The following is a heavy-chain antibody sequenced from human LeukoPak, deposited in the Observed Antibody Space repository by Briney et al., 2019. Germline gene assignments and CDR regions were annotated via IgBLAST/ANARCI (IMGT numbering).Heavy chain of an antibody. V-gene: IGHV3-48*03. D-gene: IGHD1-26*01. CDR2: ISTSGSTI. Sequence: GGSLRLSCAAPGFTFSSYEMNWDRQAPGKGLEWVSYISTSGSTISYADSVKGRFTISRDNAKNSLYLQMNSLRAEDTAVYYCARVGARFDYWGQGTLVTVSS. J-gene: IGHJ4*02. CDR1: GFTFSSYE. CDR3: ARVGARFDY.